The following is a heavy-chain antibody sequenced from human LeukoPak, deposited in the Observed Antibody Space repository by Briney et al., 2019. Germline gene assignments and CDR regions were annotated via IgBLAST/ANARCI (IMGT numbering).Heavy chain of an antibody. CDR2: IYNSGST. CDR1: GGSISSYY. Sequence: SETLSLTCTVSGGSISSYYWSWIRQPPGKGLEWIGYIYNSGSTNYNPSLKSRVTISVDTSKNQFSLKLNSVTAADTAVYYCARLYSSSLGRVFDYWGQGTLVTVSS. D-gene: IGHD6-13*01. CDR3: ARLYSSSLGRVFDY. V-gene: IGHV4-59*01. J-gene: IGHJ4*02.